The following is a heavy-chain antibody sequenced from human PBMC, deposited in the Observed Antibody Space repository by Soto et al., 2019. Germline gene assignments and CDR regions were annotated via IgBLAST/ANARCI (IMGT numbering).Heavy chain of an antibody. D-gene: IGHD3-16*01. V-gene: IGHV4-59*08. J-gene: IGHJ6*02. CDR3: ARRFEEGLYYGMDV. CDR2: IYYSGST. Sequence: TLSLTCTVSGGSVSSYYWTWIRQPPGKGLEWIGYIYYSGSTNYNPSLKSRVTISVDTSKNQFSLKVRSVTAADTAVYYCARRFEEGLYYGMDVWGQGTTVTVSS. CDR1: GGSVSSYY.